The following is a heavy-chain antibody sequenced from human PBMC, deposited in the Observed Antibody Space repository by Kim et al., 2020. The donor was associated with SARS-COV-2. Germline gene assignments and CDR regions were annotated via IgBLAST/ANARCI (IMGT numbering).Heavy chain of an antibody. J-gene: IGHJ6*01. CDR1: GFTFADYA. Sequence: GGSLRLSCAASGFTFADYAMHWVRQAPGKGLEWVSGISWNSGTIGYADSVKGRFTISRDNAKNSLYLQMNSLRTEDTALYYCAKTKITMCQVVLYGMDV. D-gene: IGHD3-10*02. CDR2: ISWNSGTI. V-gene: IGHV3-9*01. CDR3: AKTKITMCQVVLYGMDV.